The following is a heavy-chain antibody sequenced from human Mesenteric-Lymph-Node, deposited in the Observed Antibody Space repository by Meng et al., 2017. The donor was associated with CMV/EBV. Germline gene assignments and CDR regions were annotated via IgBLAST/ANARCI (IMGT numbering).Heavy chain of an antibody. CDR3: ARGALYDGDGYYSPNWYFDL. D-gene: IGHD3-22*01. CDR2: IYYSGTT. CDR1: GGSINSGDYY. J-gene: IGHJ2*01. V-gene: IGHV4-30-4*08. Sequence: SETLSLTCTVSGGSINSGDYYWNWIRQPPGKGLEWIGYIYYSGTTYYNPSLKSRLTISVDTSKNQFSLKLTSVTAADTAVYYCARGALYDGDGYYSPNWYFDLWGRGTLVTVSS.